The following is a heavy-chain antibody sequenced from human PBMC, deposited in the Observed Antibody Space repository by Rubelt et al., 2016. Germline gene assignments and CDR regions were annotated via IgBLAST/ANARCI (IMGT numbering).Heavy chain of an antibody. V-gene: IGHV3-7*01. CDR1: GFTFSSYW. CDR2: IKQDGSEK. J-gene: IGHJ4*02. CDR3: AREDYGAGPGFDY. Sequence: GGSLRLSCAASGFTFSSYWMSWVRQAPGKGLEWVANIKQDGSEKYYVDSVKGRFTISRDNSKNTLYLQMNSLRAEDTAVYYCAREDYGAGPGFDYWGQGTLVTVSS. D-gene: IGHD4-17*01.